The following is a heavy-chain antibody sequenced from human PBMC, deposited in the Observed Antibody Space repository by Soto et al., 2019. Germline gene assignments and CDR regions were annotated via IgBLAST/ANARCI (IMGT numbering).Heavy chain of an antibody. D-gene: IGHD6-13*01. CDR1: GDSINNSHW. V-gene: IGHV4-4*02. CDR3: AREVNSSPARGPNWFDP. J-gene: IGHJ5*02. CDR2: TYHSGTT. Sequence: QVQLQESRPGLVQPSGTLSLTCAVSGDSINNSHWWSWVRQTPGKGLEWIGETYHSGTTNYNPSLKTRVTISIDKSKNQFSLKMNSVTAADTAVYYCAREVNSSPARGPNWFDPWGQGTLVTVSS.